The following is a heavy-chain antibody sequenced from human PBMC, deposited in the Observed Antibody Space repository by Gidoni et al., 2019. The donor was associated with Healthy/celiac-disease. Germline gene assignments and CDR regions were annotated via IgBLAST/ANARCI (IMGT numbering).Heavy chain of an antibody. V-gene: IGHV4-59*01. D-gene: IGHD2-15*01. CDR1: GGSINSYY. Sequence: QVQLQESGPGLVKPSETLSLTCTVSGGSINSYYWSWIRQPPGKGLEWIGYIYYSGSTNYNPSLKSRVTISVDTSKNQFSLKLSSVTAADTAVYYCARGRIYFYYWGQGTLVTVSS. CDR2: IYYSGST. J-gene: IGHJ4*02. CDR3: ARGRIYFYY.